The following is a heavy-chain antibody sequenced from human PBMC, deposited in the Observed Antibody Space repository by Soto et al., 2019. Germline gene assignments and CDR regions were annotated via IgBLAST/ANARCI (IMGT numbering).Heavy chain of an antibody. J-gene: IGHJ4*02. Sequence: HPGVSPRLSCASSGLTFCGSAIHWIGQASGKALGWVGLIRSKANNYATAYAASVKGMFTIYRDDSKNPAYLQMNSLKTEDTAVYYCIAYCSSGSCYNTYLDYWGQGT. CDR1: GLTFCGSA. D-gene: IGHD2-15*01. CDR2: IRSKANNYAT. V-gene: IGHV3-73*01. CDR3: IAYCSSGSCYNTYLDY.